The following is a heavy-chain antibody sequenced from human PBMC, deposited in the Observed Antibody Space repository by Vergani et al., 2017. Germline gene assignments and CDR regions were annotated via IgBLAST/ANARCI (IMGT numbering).Heavy chain of an antibody. Sequence: EVQLLESGGDLVQPGGSLRLSCAASGFTFNHYAMNWVRQAPGKGLEWVSGISGSGGSTYYAGSVKGRFTISRDNAKKSLYLQMNSLRVEDTAMYYCVREFSSGWREFDSWGRGTLVTVSS. CDR3: VREFSSGWREFDS. CDR2: ISGSGGST. J-gene: IGHJ4*02. CDR1: GFTFNHYA. V-gene: IGHV3-23*01. D-gene: IGHD6-19*01.